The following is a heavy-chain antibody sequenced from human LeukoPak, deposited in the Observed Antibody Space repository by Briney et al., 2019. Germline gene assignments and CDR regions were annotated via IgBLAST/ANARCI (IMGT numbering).Heavy chain of an antibody. Sequence: PSETLSLTCTVSGGSISSGSYYWSWIRQPAGKGLEWIGRIYTSGSTNYNPSLKSRVTISVDTSKNQFSLKLSSVTAADTAVYYCARSAYYYDSSGYTHGALIAFDIWGQGTMVTVSS. V-gene: IGHV4-61*02. D-gene: IGHD3-22*01. CDR2: IYTSGST. CDR1: GGSISSGSYY. J-gene: IGHJ3*02. CDR3: ARSAYYYDSSGYTHGALIAFDI.